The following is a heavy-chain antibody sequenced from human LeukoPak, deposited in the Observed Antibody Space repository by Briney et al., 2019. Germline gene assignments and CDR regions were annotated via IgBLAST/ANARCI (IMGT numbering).Heavy chain of an antibody. J-gene: IGHJ5*02. CDR3: ARVSSGYWFDP. V-gene: IGHV3-30*02. Sequence: GGSLRLSCAASAFTFSDYGMHWVRQAPGKGLEWVAFIRFDESNKYYADSVKGRFTISRDNSKNTLFLQMNSLRAEDTAVYYCARVSSGYWFDPWGQGTLVTVSS. D-gene: IGHD6-19*01. CDR1: AFTFSDYG. CDR2: IRFDESNK.